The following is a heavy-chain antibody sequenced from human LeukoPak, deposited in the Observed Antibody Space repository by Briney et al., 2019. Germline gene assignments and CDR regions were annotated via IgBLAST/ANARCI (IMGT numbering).Heavy chain of an antibody. V-gene: IGHV3-7*03. CDR1: GFTFSSYW. Sequence: PGGSLRLSCAVSGFTFSSYWMTWVRQAPGKGPEWVASIKQDGNDEYYVDSVKGRFTISRDNAKNSLYLQMNSLRAEDTAVYYCARGPHTVASWASFDFWGQGTLVTVSS. CDR2: IKQDGNDE. CDR3: ARGPHTVASWASFDF. D-gene: IGHD5-12*01. J-gene: IGHJ4*02.